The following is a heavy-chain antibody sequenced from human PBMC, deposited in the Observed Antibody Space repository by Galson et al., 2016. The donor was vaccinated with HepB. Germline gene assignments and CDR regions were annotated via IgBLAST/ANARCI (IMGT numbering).Heavy chain of an antibody. Sequence: SETLSLTCAVSGDSLSSDNWWNWVRQPPGKGLEWVGEIFHSRGANYSPSLKSRVTISLDKSNNHISLKLSSVTAADTAVYYCARTRRHCSSRSCYFDPWGQGTLVTVSS. CDR3: ARTRRHCSSRSCYFDP. D-gene: IGHD2-2*01. CDR2: IFHSRGA. CDR1: GDSLSSDNW. J-gene: IGHJ5*02. V-gene: IGHV4-4*02.